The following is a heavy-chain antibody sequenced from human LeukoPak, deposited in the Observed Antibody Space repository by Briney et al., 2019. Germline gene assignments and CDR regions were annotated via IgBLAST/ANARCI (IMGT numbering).Heavy chain of an antibody. Sequence: ASVKVSCKASGGTFSSYAISWVRQAPGPGLEWMGGIIPIFGTANYAQKSQGRVTITADESTSTAYMELSSLRSEDTAVYYCARGNIRKKEYYYDSSGLLYYYYYYMDVWGKGTTVTVSS. V-gene: IGHV1-69*01. D-gene: IGHD3-22*01. CDR1: GGTFSSYA. CDR3: ARGNIRKKEYYYDSSGLLYYYYYYMDV. CDR2: IIPIFGTA. J-gene: IGHJ6*03.